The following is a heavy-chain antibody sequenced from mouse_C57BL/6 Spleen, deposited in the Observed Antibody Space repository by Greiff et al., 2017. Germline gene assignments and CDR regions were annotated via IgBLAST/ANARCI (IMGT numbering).Heavy chain of an antibody. J-gene: IGHJ1*03. CDR1: GFTFSSYA. CDR2: ISDGGSYT. Sequence: EVQVVESGGGLVKPGGSLKLSCAASGFTFSSYAMSWVRQTPEKRLEWVATISDGGSYTYYPDNVKGRFTISRDNAKNNLYLQMSHLKSEDTAMYDCASDRNYSNYGWYFDVWGTGTTVTVSS. CDR3: ASDRNYSNYGWYFDV. V-gene: IGHV5-4*01. D-gene: IGHD2-5*01.